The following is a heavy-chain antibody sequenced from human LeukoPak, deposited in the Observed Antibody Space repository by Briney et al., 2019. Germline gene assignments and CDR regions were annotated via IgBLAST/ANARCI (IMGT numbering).Heavy chain of an antibody. V-gene: IGHV3-30-3*01. D-gene: IGHD5-18*01. CDR3: ARPTAMVTAYFDY. CDR1: GFTFSSYA. Sequence: GGSLRLSCAASGFTFSSYAMHWVRQAPGKGLEWVAVISYDGSNKYYADSVKGRFTISRDNSKNTLYLQMSSLRAEDTAVYYCARPTAMVTAYFDYWGQGTLVTVSS. CDR2: ISYDGSNK. J-gene: IGHJ4*02.